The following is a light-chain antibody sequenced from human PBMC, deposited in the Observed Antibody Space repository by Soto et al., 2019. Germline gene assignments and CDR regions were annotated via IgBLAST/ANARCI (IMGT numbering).Light chain of an antibody. J-gene: IGKJ1*01. CDR2: GAS. V-gene: IGKV3-15*01. CDR1: HGVNSH. Sequence: NQAPATFSFSTFKIGTLSFRTSHGVNSHVAWYQQKPGQAPRLLIYGASTRATGIPARFSGSGSGTEFTLTINSLQSEDFAVYYCQQDNTRPRRFGQGTKVEIK. CDR3: QQDNTRPRR.